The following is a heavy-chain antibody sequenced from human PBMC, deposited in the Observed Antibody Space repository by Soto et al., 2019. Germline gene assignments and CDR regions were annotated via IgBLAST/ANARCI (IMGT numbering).Heavy chain of an antibody. CDR3: ARQGNGAEGFYF. Sequence: GESLKISCKGSGYYLPSYCIGWVRQMPGKGLEWMWIFYPGDSDTRYSPSLQGQVTISAYRSISTAYLQLSSLKPWDTAMYYCARQGNGAEGFYFWGQGDLVTVSS. J-gene: IGHJ4*02. CDR1: GYYLPSYC. V-gene: IGHV5-51*01. CDR2: FYPGDSDT. D-gene: IGHD4-17*01.